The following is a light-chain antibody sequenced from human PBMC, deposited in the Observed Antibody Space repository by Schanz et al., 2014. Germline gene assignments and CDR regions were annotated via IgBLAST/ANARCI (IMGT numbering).Light chain of an antibody. CDR2: END. Sequence: QSVLTQPPSASATPGQRVTISCSGSTSNIGSNYVYWYQQLPGTAPKLLIYENDKRPSGIPDRFSGSKSGTSATLAITGLQTGDEADYYCGAWDSSLSAGVFGGGTKLTVL. V-gene: IGLV1-51*01. J-gene: IGLJ3*02. CDR1: TSNIGSNY. CDR3: GAWDSSLSAGV.